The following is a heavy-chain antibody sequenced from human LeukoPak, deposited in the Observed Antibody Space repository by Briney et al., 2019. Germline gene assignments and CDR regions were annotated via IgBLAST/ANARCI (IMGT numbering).Heavy chain of an antibody. Sequence: SETLSLTCTVSGDSISSYFWNWLRQPPGKALEWLGHIYYNGKTNYNPSLESRVTISVDTSKNQFSLRLNSVTAADTAVYYCARVNGYPKYYCYGLDVWGRGTAVTVSS. V-gene: IGHV4-59*01. CDR2: IYYNGKT. J-gene: IGHJ6*02. CDR3: ARVNGYPKYYCYGLDV. D-gene: IGHD5-24*01. CDR1: GDSISSYF.